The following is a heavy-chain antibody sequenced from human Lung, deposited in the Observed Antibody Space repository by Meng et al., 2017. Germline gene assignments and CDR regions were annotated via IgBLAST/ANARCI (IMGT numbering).Heavy chain of an antibody. D-gene: IGHD5-12*01. CDR1: GFTFSNAY. V-gene: IGHV3-15*01. CDR2: IKSKPDGETI. J-gene: IGHJ4*02. Sequence: VQLVESGGGFGKPGGSLRLSCEGSGFTFSNAYMTWVRQVPGKRLEWVGRIKSKPDGETIDYAAPVKGRFTISRDDSKNTVYLQMNSLKTEDTAVYYCSGHIDYWGQGTLVTVSS. CDR3: SGHIDY.